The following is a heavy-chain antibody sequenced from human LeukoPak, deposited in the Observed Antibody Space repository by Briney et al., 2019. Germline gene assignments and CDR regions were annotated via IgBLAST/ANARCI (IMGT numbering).Heavy chain of an antibody. V-gene: IGHV1-2*04. CDR2: INPNSGGT. CDR3: ARAHRSGRDYYYYYYGMDV. Sequence: ASVKVSCKASGYTFTGYYMHWVRQAPGQGLEWMGWINPNSGGTNYAQKFQGWVTMARDTSISTAYMELSRLRSDDTAVYYCARAHRSGRDYYYYYYGMDVWGQGTTVTVSS. J-gene: IGHJ6*02. D-gene: IGHD2-21*02. CDR1: GYTFTGYY.